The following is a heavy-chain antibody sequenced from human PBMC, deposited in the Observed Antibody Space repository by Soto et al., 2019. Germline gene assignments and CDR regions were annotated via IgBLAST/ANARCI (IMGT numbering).Heavy chain of an antibody. V-gene: IGHV1-3*01. CDR3: ARDRWIQLWLFRPWFDP. D-gene: IGHD5-18*01. J-gene: IGHJ5*02. CDR1: GYTFTSYA. Sequence: ASVKVSCKASGYTFTSYAMHWVRQAPGQRLEWMGWTNAGNGNTKYSQKFQGRVTITRDTSASTAYMELSSLRSEDTAVYYCARDRWIQLWLFRPWFDPWGQGTLVTVSS. CDR2: TNAGNGNT.